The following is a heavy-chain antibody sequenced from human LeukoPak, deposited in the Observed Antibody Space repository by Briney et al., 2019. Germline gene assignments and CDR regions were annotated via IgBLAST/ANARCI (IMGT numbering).Heavy chain of an antibody. CDR2: INSDGSST. CDR3: ARGNYVWGSYRLDAFDI. D-gene: IGHD3-16*02. Sequence: PGGSLRLSCAASGFTFSSYWMHWVRQAPGKGLVWVSRINSDGSSTSYADSVKGRFTISRDNAKNTLYLHMNSLRAEDTAVYYCARGNYVWGSYRLDAFDIWGQGTMVTVSS. J-gene: IGHJ3*02. V-gene: IGHV3-74*01. CDR1: GFTFSSYW.